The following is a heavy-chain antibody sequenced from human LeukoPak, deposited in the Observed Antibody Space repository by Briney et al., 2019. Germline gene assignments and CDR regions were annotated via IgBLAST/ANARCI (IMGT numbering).Heavy chain of an antibody. CDR3: AIIPSKGFDY. J-gene: IGHJ4*02. V-gene: IGHV3-30-3*01. CDR2: ISYDGSNK. Sequence: GGSLRLSCAASGFTFSSYAMHWVRQAPGKGLEWVAVISYDGSNKYYADSVKGRFTISRDNSKNTLYLQMNSLRAEDTAVYYCAIIPSKGFDYWGQGTLVTVYS. D-gene: IGHD4-11*01. CDR1: GFTFSSYA.